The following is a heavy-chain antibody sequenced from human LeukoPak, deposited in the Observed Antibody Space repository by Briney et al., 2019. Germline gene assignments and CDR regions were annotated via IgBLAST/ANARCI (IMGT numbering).Heavy chain of an antibody. D-gene: IGHD5-12*01. CDR2: IIGSSGST. V-gene: IGHV3-23*01. CDR3: AKGGYDYVEIGYFDY. CDR1: GFTFSNYA. Sequence: GGSLRVSCAASGFTFSNYAMSWVRQAPGKGLEWVSVIIGSSGSTFYADSVKGRFTISRDNSKNTLYLQMNSLRAEDTAVYYCAKGGYDYVEIGYFDYWGQGTLVTVSS. J-gene: IGHJ4*02.